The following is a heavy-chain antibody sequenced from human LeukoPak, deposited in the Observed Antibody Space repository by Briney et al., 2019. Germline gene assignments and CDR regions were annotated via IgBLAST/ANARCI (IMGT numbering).Heavy chain of an antibody. V-gene: IGHV4-59*01. CDR1: GGSISSDH. J-gene: IGHJ3*02. D-gene: IGHD2/OR15-2a*01. CDR3: ARKNDFEI. CDR2: IFYSGRT. Sequence: SETLSLTCTVSGGSISSDHWNWIRQPPGKGLEWIGCIFYSGRTYYNPSLKSRVTISVDMSKSQFSLRLTSVTAADTAVYYCARKNDFEIWGQGTLVAVSS.